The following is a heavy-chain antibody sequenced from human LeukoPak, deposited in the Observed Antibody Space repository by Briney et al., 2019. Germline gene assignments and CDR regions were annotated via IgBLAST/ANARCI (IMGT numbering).Heavy chain of an antibody. V-gene: IGHV3-23*01. CDR1: GFTFSSYV. CDR2: IGGSGTST. Sequence: GGSLRLSCAASGFTFSSYVMSWVRQAPGKGLEWVSVIGGSGTSTYYADSVKGRFTISRDNSKNMLYLQMNSLRVEDTAIYYCAKVSVVAGRNAFDIWGQGTMVTVSS. CDR3: AKVSVVAGRNAFDI. D-gene: IGHD3-22*01. J-gene: IGHJ3*02.